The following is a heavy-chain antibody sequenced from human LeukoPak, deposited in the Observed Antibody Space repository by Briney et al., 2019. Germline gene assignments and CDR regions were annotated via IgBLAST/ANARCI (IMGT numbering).Heavy chain of an antibody. CDR3: AKVVISWGPTSQDY. D-gene: IGHD6-13*01. V-gene: IGHV3-23*01. CDR1: GFTFSSYA. CDR2: ISGNGGNT. Sequence: GGSLRLSCAASGFTFSSYAMSWVRQAPGKGLDWVSTISGNGGNTYYADSVKGRFTISRDNSKNTLYLQINTLRAEDMAAYYCAKVVISWGPTSQDYWGQGTLVTVSS. J-gene: IGHJ4*02.